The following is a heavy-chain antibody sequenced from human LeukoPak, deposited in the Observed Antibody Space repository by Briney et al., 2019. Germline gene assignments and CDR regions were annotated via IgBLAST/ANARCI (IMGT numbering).Heavy chain of an antibody. CDR1: GGSISSYY. V-gene: IGHV4-59*12. Sequence: SETLSLTCTVSGGSISSYYWSWIRQPPGKGLEWIGYIYYSGSTNYNPSLKSRVTISVDTSKNQFSLKLSSVTVADTAVYYCARDLVYYYGSGLSWFDPWGQGTLVTVSS. CDR3: ARDLVYYYGSGLSWFDP. D-gene: IGHD3-10*01. J-gene: IGHJ5*02. CDR2: IYYSGST.